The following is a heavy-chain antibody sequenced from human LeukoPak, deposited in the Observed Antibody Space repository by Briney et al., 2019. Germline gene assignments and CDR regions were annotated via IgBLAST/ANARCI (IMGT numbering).Heavy chain of an antibody. J-gene: IGHJ4*02. D-gene: IGHD6-13*01. CDR3: AKAGSIAAASYPNDY. CDR2: INPNSGGT. CDR1: GYTFTDYY. V-gene: IGHV1-2*02. Sequence: GASVKVSCKASGYTFTDYYLHWVRQAPGQGLEWMGWINPNSGGTNYAQKFQGRVTMTRDTSISTAYMELSGLKSDDTAMYYCAKAGSIAAASYPNDYWGQGTLVTVSS.